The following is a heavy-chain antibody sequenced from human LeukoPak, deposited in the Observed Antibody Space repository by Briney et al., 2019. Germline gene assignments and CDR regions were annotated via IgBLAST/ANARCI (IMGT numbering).Heavy chain of an antibody. J-gene: IGHJ5*02. Sequence: GGSLRLSCAASGFTFSSYAMSWVRQAPGKGLEWVSAISGSGGSTYYADSVKGRFTISRDNSKNTLYLQMNSLRAEDTAVYYCAKDRLGGYSSSWYSNWFDPWGQGSLVSVCS. CDR2: ISGSGGST. CDR1: GFTFSSYA. V-gene: IGHV3-23*01. CDR3: AKDRLGGYSSSWYSNWFDP. D-gene: IGHD6-13*01.